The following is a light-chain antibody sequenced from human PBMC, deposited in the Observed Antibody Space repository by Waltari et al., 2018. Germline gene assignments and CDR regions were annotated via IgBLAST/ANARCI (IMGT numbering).Light chain of an antibody. V-gene: IGKV1-5*03. CDR1: ERISRW. CDR3: QQYNTYPWT. CDR2: QAS. J-gene: IGKJ1*01. Sequence: DIQMTQSPSTLSASVGDIVTITCRASERISRWLAWYQQKPGMAHKLLIYQASSLEDGVPSRFSGSGFETEFSLAISRLQPEDFTTYYCQQYNTYPWTFGQGTKVEIK.